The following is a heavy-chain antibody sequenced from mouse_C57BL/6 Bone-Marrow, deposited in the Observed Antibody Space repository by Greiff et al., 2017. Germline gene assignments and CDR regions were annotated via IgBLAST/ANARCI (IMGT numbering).Heavy chain of an antibody. CDR1: GYTFTSYW. J-gene: IGHJ3*01. CDR2: IHPNSGST. D-gene: IGHD1-1*01. CDR3: ARAWGSNAWFAY. V-gene: IGHV1-64*01. Sequence: QVQLQQPGAELVKPGASVKLSCKASGYTFTSYWMHWVKQRPGQGLEWIGMIHPNSGSTNYNEKFKSKATLTVDKSSSTAYMQLSSLTSEDSAVYHCARAWGSNAWFAYWGQGTLVTVSA.